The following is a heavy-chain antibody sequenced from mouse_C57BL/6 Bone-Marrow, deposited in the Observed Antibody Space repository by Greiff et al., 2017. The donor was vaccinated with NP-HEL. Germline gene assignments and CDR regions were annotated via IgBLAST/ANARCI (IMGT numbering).Heavy chain of an antibody. J-gene: IGHJ4*01. CDR1: GFTFSSYA. CDR3: ARDYYGNYYAMDY. CDR2: ISDGGSYT. D-gene: IGHD2-1*01. Sequence: EVNLVESGGGLVKPGGSLKLSCAASGFTFSSYAMSWVRQTPGKRLEWVATISDGGSYTYYPDNVKGRFTISRDNAKNHLYLQMSHLKSEDTAMYYCARDYYGNYYAMDYWGQGTSVTVSS. V-gene: IGHV5-4*01.